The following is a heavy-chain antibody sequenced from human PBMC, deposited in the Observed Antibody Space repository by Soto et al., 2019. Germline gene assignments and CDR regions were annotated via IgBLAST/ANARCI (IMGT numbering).Heavy chain of an antibody. CDR1: GFTFSSYA. J-gene: IGHJ3*02. D-gene: IGHD3-22*01. V-gene: IGHV3-23*01. Sequence: SLRLSCAASGFTFSSYAMSWVRQAPGKGLEWVSAISGSGGSTYYADSVKGRFTISRDNSKNSLYLQMNSLRAENTAVYYCAKGPPYYYDLGAFDIRGQGTMVTVSS. CDR2: ISGSGGST. CDR3: AKGPPYYYDLGAFDI.